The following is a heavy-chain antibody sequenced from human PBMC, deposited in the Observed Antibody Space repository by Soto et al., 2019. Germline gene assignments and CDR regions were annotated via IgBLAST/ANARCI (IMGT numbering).Heavy chain of an antibody. CDR3: ARDGGDNSGSYLGPADY. CDR2: ISYDGSNK. D-gene: IGHD1-26*01. J-gene: IGHJ4*02. Sequence: GGSLRLSCAASGFTFSSYAMHWVRQAPGKGLEWVAVISYDGSNKYYADSVKGRFTISRDNSKNTLYLQMNSLRAEDTAVYYCARDGGDNSGSYLGPADYWGQGTLVTVSS. V-gene: IGHV3-30-3*01. CDR1: GFTFSSYA.